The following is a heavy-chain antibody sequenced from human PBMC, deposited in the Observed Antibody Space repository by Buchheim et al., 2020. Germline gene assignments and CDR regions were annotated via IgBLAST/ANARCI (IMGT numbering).Heavy chain of an antibody. V-gene: IGHV3-30*18. D-gene: IGHD2-2*01. CDR1: GFPFSSYG. CDR2: ISYDGSNK. J-gene: IGHJ4*02. CDR3: AKDGCVNTSWLLPDFGY. Sequence: QVQLVESGGGVVQPGRSLRLPCAASGFPFSSYGTHWVRQAPGKGLEWVAVISYDGSNKYYADSVKGRFTISRDNSKNTLYLQMNSLRAEDTAVYYCAKDGCVNTSWLLPDFGYWGQGTL.